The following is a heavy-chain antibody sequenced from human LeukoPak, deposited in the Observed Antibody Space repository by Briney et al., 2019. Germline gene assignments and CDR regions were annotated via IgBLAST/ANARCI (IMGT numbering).Heavy chain of an antibody. J-gene: IGHJ4*02. V-gene: IGHV3-7*01. CDR2: INQDGSEK. Sequence: GGSLTLSCAASGFTFSRYWMTWVRQSPGKGLEWVANINQDGSEKYYGDSVTGRFTISRDNAEISLFLQMNSLRADDTGVYYCARAREAPANVFPDHWGQGVVVTVSS. CDR1: GFTFSRYW. CDR3: ARAREAPANVFPDH. D-gene: IGHD2-15*01.